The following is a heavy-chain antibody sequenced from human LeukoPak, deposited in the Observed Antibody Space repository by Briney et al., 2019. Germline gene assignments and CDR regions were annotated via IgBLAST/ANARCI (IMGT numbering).Heavy chain of an antibody. J-gene: IGHJ4*02. CDR2: ISYSGST. Sequence: SETLSLTCTVSGGSISSYYWSWIRQPPGKGLEWIGYISYSGSTNYNPSLKSRVTISVDTSKNQFSLKLSSVTAADTAVYYCTRKSGYSYGQVDYWGQGTLVTVSS. V-gene: IGHV4-59*08. CDR1: GGSISSYY. CDR3: TRKSGYSYGQVDY. D-gene: IGHD5-18*01.